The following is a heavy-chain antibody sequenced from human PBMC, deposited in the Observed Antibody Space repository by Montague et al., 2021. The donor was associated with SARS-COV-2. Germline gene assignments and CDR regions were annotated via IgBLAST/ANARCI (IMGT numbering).Heavy chain of an antibody. J-gene: IGHJ4*02. Sequence: SETLSLTCAVSGGSFSGYYWSWIRQPPGKGLEWIGEINHSGSTKYNPSLKSRVTISVATSKNQFSLKLSSVTVADTAVDYCAGGTKRVFTYDYDSSGYASDYWGQGTLVTVSS. CDR1: GGSFSGYY. V-gene: IGHV4-34*01. D-gene: IGHD3-22*01. CDR3: AGGTKRVFTYDYDSSGYASDY. CDR2: INHSGST.